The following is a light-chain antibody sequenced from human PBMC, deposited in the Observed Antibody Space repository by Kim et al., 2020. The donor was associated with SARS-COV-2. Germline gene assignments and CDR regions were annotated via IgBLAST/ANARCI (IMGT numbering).Light chain of an antibody. CDR2: AAS. J-gene: IGKJ4*01. CDR1: QGIRNY. Sequence: DIQMAQSPSSLSASVGDRVTITCRASQGIRNYLAWYQQKPGKVPKLLIYAASTLQPGVPARFSGSGFGTDFTLTISGLQAEDVATYYCQKNNIVPLTFGGGTKVDIK. CDR3: QKNNIVPLT. V-gene: IGKV1-27*01.